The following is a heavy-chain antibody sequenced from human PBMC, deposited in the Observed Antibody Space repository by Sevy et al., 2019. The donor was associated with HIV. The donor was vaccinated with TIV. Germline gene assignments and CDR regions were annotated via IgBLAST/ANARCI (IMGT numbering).Heavy chain of an antibody. D-gene: IGHD3-10*01. J-gene: IGHJ4*02. Sequence: GGSLRLSCAASGFTFSDYYMSWIRQAPGKGLEWVSYISSSGSSIYYADSVKGRITISRDNAKNSLYLQMNSLRAEDTAVYYCARDHNRGYFDYWGQGTLVTVSS. CDR3: ARDHNRGYFDY. V-gene: IGHV3-11*01. CDR2: ISSSGSSI. CDR1: GFTFSDYY.